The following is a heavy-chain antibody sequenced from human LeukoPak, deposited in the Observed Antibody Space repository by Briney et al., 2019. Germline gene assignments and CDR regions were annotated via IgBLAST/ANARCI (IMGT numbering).Heavy chain of an antibody. V-gene: IGHV1-69*05. Sequence: SVKVSCKASGGTFSSYAISWVRQAPGQGLEWMGRIIPILGTANYAQKFQGRVTITTDESTSTAYMELSSLRSEDTAVYYCARAFYYDSSGYLRRTWYFDLWGRGTLVTVSS. CDR2: IIPILGTA. J-gene: IGHJ2*01. CDR1: GGTFSSYA. CDR3: ARAFYYDSSGYLRRTWYFDL. D-gene: IGHD3-22*01.